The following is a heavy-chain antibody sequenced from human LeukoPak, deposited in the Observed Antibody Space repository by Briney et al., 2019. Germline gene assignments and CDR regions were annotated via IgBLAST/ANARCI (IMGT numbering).Heavy chain of an antibody. CDR2: IRSKAYGGTT. CDR3: TRDLGVIQAGPTDY. Sequence: GRSLRLSCTASGFTFGDYAMSWFRQAPGKGLEWVGFIRSKAYGGTTEYAASVKGRFTISRDDSKSIAYLQMNSLKTEDTAVYYCTRDLGVIQAGPTDYWGQGTLVTVSS. D-gene: IGHD3-10*01. J-gene: IGHJ4*02. CDR1: GFTFGDYA. V-gene: IGHV3-49*03.